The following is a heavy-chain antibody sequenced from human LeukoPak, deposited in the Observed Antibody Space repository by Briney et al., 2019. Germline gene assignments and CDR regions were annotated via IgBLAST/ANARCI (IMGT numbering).Heavy chain of an antibody. CDR3: ATASWREGHGGAFDI. CDR2: ISAYSGNA. V-gene: IGHV1-18*01. J-gene: IGHJ3*02. Sequence: ASVKVSCKASGFSFMSFGISWVRQAPGQGLEWMGWISAYSGNAKNAQKFQGRVTMTEDTSTDTAYMELSSLRSEDTAVYYCATASWREGHGGAFDIWGQGTMVTVSS. CDR1: GFSFMSFG. D-gene: IGHD6-13*01.